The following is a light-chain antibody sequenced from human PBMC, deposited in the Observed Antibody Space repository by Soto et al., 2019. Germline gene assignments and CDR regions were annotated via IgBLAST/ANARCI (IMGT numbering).Light chain of an antibody. CDR2: EVS. CDR3: SSHGGANNFYV. CDR1: SSDIGAYNY. J-gene: IGLJ1*01. Sequence: QSVLTQPPSASGSPGQSVTISCTGTSSDIGAYNYVSWYQQHPGKVPKLMIYEVSKRPSGVPDRFSASKSGNTASLTVSGLRAEDEADYYCSSHGGANNFYVFGTGTKLTVL. V-gene: IGLV2-8*01.